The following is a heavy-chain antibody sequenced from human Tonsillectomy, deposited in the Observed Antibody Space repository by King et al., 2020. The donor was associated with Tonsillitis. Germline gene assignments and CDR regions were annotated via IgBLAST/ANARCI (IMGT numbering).Heavy chain of an antibody. CDR2: ISYDGSNK. Sequence: VQLVQSGGGVVQPGRSLRLSCAVSGFTFSNYAMHWVRQAPGKGLEWVVVISYDGSNKYYADSVKGRFTISRDNSKNTLYLQMNSLRVEDTAVYYCARDHTYCSTIPCPANDYSYYHYMDVWGKGTTVTVSS. V-gene: IGHV3-30-3*01. CDR1: GFTFSNYA. D-gene: IGHD2-2*01. J-gene: IGHJ6*03. CDR3: ARDHTYCSTIPCPANDYSYYHYMDV.